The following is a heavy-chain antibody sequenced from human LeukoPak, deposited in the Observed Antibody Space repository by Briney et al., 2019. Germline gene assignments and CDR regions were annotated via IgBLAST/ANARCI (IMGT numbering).Heavy chain of an antibody. V-gene: IGHV5-51*01. CDR3: ARRYCSSTSCYGGPHGMDV. CDR2: IYPGDSDT. D-gene: IGHD2-2*01. Sequence: GESLKISCKGSGYSFTSYWIGWVRQMPGKGLEWMGIIYPGDSDTRYSPSFQGQVTISADKSISTAYLQWSSLKASDTAMYYCARRYCSSTSCYGGPHGMDVWGQGTTVTVSS. J-gene: IGHJ6*02. CDR1: GYSFTSYW.